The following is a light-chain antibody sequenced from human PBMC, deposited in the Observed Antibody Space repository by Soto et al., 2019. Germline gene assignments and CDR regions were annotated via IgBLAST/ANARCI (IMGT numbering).Light chain of an antibody. J-gene: IGKJ4*02. Sequence: ENVLTQSPATLSLSPGEGATLSCRASESVGSDLAWYQQKPGQPPRLLSYDVSSRATGVPARFSGSGSGTDFTLTISSLGPEDFAVYYCQQRDSWPLTFGGGTKVEIK. V-gene: IGKV3-11*01. CDR2: DVS. CDR3: QQRDSWPLT. CDR1: ESVGSD.